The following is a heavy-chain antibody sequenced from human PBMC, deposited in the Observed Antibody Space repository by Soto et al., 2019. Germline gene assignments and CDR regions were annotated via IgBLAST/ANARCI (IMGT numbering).Heavy chain of an antibody. Sequence: GGSLRLSCTTSGFTFDDYTVNWFRQAPGKGLEWVAFIRSRAYGGTTQYAASVKGRFTISRDDSKSVAYLQMNSLESEDAAAYYCARSYDSSGYYRAPVDYWGQGTLVTVSS. D-gene: IGHD3-22*01. CDR2: IRSRAYGGTT. V-gene: IGHV3-49*03. J-gene: IGHJ4*02. CDR1: GFTFDDYT. CDR3: ARSYDSSGYYRAPVDY.